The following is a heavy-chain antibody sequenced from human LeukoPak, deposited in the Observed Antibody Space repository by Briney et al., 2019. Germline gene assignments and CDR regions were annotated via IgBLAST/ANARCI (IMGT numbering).Heavy chain of an antibody. CDR3: EKVLDSLNSSWRYYFDY. V-gene: IGHV3-30*02. J-gene: IGHJ4*02. Sequence: GGSLRLSCAASGFTFSSYGMHWVRQAPGKGLEWVAFIRYDGSNKYYADSVKGRFTISRDNSKNTLYLQMNSLRAEDTAVYYCEKVLDSLNSSWRYYFDYWGQGTLVTVSS. D-gene: IGHD6-13*01. CDR1: GFTFSSYG. CDR2: IRYDGSNK.